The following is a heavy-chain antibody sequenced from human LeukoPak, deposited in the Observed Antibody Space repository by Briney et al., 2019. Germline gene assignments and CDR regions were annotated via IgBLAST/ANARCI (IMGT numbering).Heavy chain of an antibody. CDR3: VIDLGDYNDF. D-gene: IGHD2-15*01. CDR2: INTQGTYT. CDR1: GITFSSYW. J-gene: IGHJ4*02. V-gene: IGHV3-74*01. Sequence: PGGSLRLSCAVSGITFSSYWKHWVRQDPGRGLLWVSRINTQGTYTNYADSVKGRFTISRDNAENTLYLQMSSLRADDTAVYYCVIDLGDYNDFWGQGTLVSVSS.